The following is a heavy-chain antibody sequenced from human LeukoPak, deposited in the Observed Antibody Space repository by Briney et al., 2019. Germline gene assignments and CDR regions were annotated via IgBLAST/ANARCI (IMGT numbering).Heavy chain of an antibody. CDR1: GFALSTYA. J-gene: IGHJ5*02. V-gene: IGHV3-30-3*01. CDR2: ISNDGSRK. Sequence: PGGSLRLSCTVSGFALSTYAMHWVRQAPGKGLEWVAVISNDGSRKSYADSVKDRFTISRDNSENTLYLQMNSLRAEDTAVYYCARDYYDRSGRFDPWGQGTLVTVSS. CDR3: ARDYYDRSGRFDP. D-gene: IGHD3-22*01.